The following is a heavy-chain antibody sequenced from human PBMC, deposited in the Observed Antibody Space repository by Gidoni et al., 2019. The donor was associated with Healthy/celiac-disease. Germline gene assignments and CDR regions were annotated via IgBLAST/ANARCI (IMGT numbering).Heavy chain of an antibody. CDR3: AREPVMLDY. Sequence: EVQLVESGGGLVQPGGSLRLSCAASGFTFSSDWMSWVRQAPGKGLEWVDNIKQDGSEKYYVDSVKGRFTISRDNAKNSLYLQMNSLRAEDTAVYYCAREPVMLDYWGQGTLVTVSS. D-gene: IGHD3-9*01. CDR1: GFTFSSDW. V-gene: IGHV3-7*03. J-gene: IGHJ4*02. CDR2: IKQDGSEK.